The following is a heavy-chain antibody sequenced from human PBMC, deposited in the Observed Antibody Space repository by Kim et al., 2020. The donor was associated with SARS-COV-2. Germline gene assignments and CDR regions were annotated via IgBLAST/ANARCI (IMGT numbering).Heavy chain of an antibody. CDR2: ISSSGSTI. CDR1: GFTFSDYY. CDR3: ARDTTIFGVVTGWFDY. V-gene: IGHV3-11*01. Sequence: GGSLRLSCAASGFTFSDYYMSWIRQAPGKGLEWVSYISSSGSTIYYADSVKGRFTISRDNAKNSLYLQMNSLRAEDTAVYYCARDTTIFGVVTGWFDYWGQGTLVTVSS. J-gene: IGHJ4*02. D-gene: IGHD3-3*01.